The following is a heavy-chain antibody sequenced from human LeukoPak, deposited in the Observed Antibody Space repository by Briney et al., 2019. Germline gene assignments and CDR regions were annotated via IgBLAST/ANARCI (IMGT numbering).Heavy chain of an antibody. CDR3: ARDNLLSSYNWNDGDAVDI. CDR1: GYTFTSYA. CDR2: INAGNGNT. Sequence: GASVKVSCKASGYTFTSYAMHWVRQAPGQRHEWMGWINAGNGNTKYSQKFQGRVTITRDTSASTAYMELSSLRSEDTAVYYCARDNLLSSYNWNDGDAVDIWGQGTMVTVSS. D-gene: IGHD1-1*01. J-gene: IGHJ3*02. V-gene: IGHV1-3*01.